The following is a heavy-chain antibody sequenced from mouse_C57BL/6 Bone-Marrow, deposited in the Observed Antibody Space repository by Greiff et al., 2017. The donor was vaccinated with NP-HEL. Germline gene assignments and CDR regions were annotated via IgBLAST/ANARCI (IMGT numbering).Heavy chain of an antibody. CDR3: ARATYCEYDGAGDF. CDR1: GYTFTDYY. Sequence: VQLQQSGPELVKPGASVKISCKASGYTFTDYYMNWVKQSHGKSLEWIGDINPNNGGNSYNQKFKGKATLTVDKSSSTAYMELRSLTSEDSAVYYGARATYCEYDGAGDFWGQGTAVTVTA. J-gene: IGHJ4*01. D-gene: IGHD2-4*01. V-gene: IGHV1-26*01. CDR2: INPNNGGN.